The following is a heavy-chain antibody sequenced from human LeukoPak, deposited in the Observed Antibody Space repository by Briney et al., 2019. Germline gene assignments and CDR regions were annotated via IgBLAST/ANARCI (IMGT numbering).Heavy chain of an antibody. CDR3: AANFDF. V-gene: IGHV3-33*01. CDR1: GFTFSSYG. CDR2: IWYDGSNQ. Sequence: PGRSLRLSCAASGFTFSSYGMHWVRQAPGKGLEWVAVIWYDGSNQYYADSVKGRFTISRDNSKNTLYLQMNSLRVEDTAVYYCAANFDFWAQGTLVTVSS. J-gene: IGHJ4*02.